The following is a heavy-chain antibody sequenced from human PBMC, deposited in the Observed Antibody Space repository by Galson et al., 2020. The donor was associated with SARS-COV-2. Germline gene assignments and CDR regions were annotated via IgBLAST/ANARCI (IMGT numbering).Heavy chain of an antibody. V-gene: IGHV6-1*01. J-gene: IGHJ5*02. CDR2: TYYRSKWNH. CDR3: ARDLGGYCSSTSCPGPMDL. CDR1: GDSVSTNSAA. Sequence: SETLSLTCGISGDSVSTNSAAWNWIRQSPSRGLEWLGRTYYRSKWNHDYALSLRSRITINPDTSNNQVSLHLNSVTPEDTAVYYCARDLGGYCSSTSCPGPMDLWGQGTLVTVSS. D-gene: IGHD2-2*01.